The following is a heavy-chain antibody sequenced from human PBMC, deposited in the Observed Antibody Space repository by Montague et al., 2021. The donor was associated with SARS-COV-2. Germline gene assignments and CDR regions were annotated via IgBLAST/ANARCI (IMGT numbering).Heavy chain of an antibody. CDR2: IYYSGST. D-gene: IGHD3-9*01. V-gene: IGHV4-31*03. CDR1: GGSISSGGYY. Sequence: TLSLTCTVSGGSISSGGYYWSWIRQHPGKGLEWIGYIYYSGSTYYSPSLKSRVTISVDTSKNQFSLKLSSVTAADTAVYYCARVKTPRYYDILTGYSKYYGMDVWGQGTTVTVSS. CDR3: ARVKTPRYYDILTGYSKYYGMDV. J-gene: IGHJ6*02.